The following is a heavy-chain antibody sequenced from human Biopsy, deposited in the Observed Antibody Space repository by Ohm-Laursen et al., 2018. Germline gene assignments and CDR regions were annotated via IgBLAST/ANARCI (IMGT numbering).Heavy chain of an antibody. CDR2: INPNNDNT. Sequence: EASVKVSCKVSGYTLTELSMHWVRQAPGKGLEWMGRINPNNDNTAYAQKFQGRITMTKDTSTSTVYMDLSSLTFDDSAVYYCARGPRGLVVITTTALYFDYWGQGNLVTVSS. D-gene: IGHD3-22*01. J-gene: IGHJ4*02. CDR1: GYTLTELS. CDR3: ARGPRGLVVITTTALYFDY. V-gene: IGHV1-24*01.